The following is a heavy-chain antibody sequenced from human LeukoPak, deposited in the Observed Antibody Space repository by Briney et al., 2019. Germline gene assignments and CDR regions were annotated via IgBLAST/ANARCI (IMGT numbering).Heavy chain of an antibody. CDR3: AKVVVDPDGAHNWFDP. CDR2: IQYDGSNK. V-gene: IGHV3-30*02. D-gene: IGHD2-21*01. J-gene: IGHJ5*02. CDR1: GFTFSSYG. Sequence: GGSLRLSCAASGFTFSSYGMHWVRQAPGKGLEWVAFIQYDGSNKHYADSVKGRFTISRDNSKTTQYLQMHILRAEDTAVYYCAKVVVDPDGAHNWFDPWGQGTLVTVSS.